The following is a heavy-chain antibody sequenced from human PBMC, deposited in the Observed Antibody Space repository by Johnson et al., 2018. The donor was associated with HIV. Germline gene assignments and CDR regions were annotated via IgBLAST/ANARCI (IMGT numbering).Heavy chain of an antibody. V-gene: IGHV3-49*03. Sequence: MQLVESGGGLVQPGRSLRLSCTGSGFTFGDYAMTWFRQAPGKGLEWVGFIRSKAYGGTTDYAASIKGRFTISRDDSKTIAYLQMNSLKIEDTAMDYCSRVPSTCFCTNSAPFDCFDVWGRGTLVTVSS. CDR3: SRVPSTCFCTNSAPFDCFDV. CDR2: IRSKAYGGTT. J-gene: IGHJ3*01. CDR1: GFTFGDYA. D-gene: IGHD2-8*01.